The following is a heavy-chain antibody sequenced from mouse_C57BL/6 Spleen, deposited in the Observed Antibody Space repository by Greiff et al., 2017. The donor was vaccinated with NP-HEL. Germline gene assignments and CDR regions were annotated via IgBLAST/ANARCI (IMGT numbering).Heavy chain of an antibody. J-gene: IGHJ2*01. CDR1: GYAFSSSW. Sequence: QVQLQQSGPELVKPGASVKISCKASGYAFSSSWMNWVKQRPGKGLEWIGRIYPGDGDTNYNGKFKGKATLTAGKSSSTDYMQLSSLTSEDSAVYFCARSPNDGYYVGFDYWGQGTTLTVSS. V-gene: IGHV1-82*01. CDR3: ARSPNDGYYVGFDY. CDR2: IYPGDGDT. D-gene: IGHD2-3*01.